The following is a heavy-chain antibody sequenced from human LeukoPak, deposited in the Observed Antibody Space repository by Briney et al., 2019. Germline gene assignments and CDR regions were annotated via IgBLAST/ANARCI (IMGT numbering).Heavy chain of an antibody. CDR2: ISHDGSNK. J-gene: IGHJ3*02. D-gene: IGHD5-18*01. Sequence: GRSLRLSCAASGFPFSSYGMHWVRQAPGKGPEWVAVISHDGSNKYYEDSVKGRFTISRDNSKNTLYLQMNSLRAEDTAVYYCARVFSTAMVTDAFDIWGQGTMVTVSS. CDR1: GFPFSSYG. V-gene: IGHV3-30*03. CDR3: ARVFSTAMVTDAFDI.